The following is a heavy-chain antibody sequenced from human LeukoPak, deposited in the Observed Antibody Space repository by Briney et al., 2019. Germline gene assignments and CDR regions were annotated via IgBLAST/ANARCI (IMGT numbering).Heavy chain of an antibody. J-gene: IGHJ5*02. CDR1: GFTFSSYA. CDR2: ISSSSSYI. V-gene: IGHV3-21*01. Sequence: PGGSLRLSCAASGFTFSSYAMSWVRQAPGKGLEWVSAISSSSSYIYYADSVKGRFTISRDNAKNSLYLQMNSLRAEDTAVYYCARGLGGWLNWFDPWGQGTLVTVSS. CDR3: ARGLGGWLNWFDP. D-gene: IGHD6-19*01.